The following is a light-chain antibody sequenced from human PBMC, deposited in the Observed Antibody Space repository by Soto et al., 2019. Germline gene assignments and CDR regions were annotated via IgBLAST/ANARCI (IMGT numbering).Light chain of an antibody. J-gene: IGKJ1*01. CDR3: QHYNSYSEA. Sequence: DIQMTQSPSTLSGSVGNRVTITCRARQTISSWLAWYQQQPGQAPKLLIYKASSLKSRVPSRFSGSRSGGEFTVTISSLQLGDFATYDCQHYNSYSEAFGKGHKVELK. V-gene: IGKV1-5*03. CDR1: QTISSW. CDR2: KAS.